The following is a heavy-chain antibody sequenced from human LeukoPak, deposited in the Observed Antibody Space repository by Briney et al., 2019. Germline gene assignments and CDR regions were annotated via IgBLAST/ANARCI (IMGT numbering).Heavy chain of an antibody. CDR1: GGSFSGYY. V-gene: IGHV4-34*01. Sequence: SETLSLTCAVYGGSFSGYYWSWIRQPPGKGLEWIGEINHSGSTNYNPSLKSRVTISVDTSKNQFSLKLSSVTAADTAVFYCARVSWPPGSSWYYFDYWGQGTLVTVTS. D-gene: IGHD3-10*01. CDR3: ARVSWPPGSSWYYFDY. J-gene: IGHJ4*02. CDR2: INHSGST.